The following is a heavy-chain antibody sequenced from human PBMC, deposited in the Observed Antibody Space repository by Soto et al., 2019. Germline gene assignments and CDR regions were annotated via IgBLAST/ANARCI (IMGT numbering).Heavy chain of an antibody. CDR1: GYTFTGYY. D-gene: IGHD3-10*01. CDR3: ARESITMVRGVPTPHYYYYYMDV. Sequence: ASVKVSCKASGYTFTGYYMHWVRQAPGQGLEWKGWINPNSGGTNYAQKFQGWVTMTRDTSISTAYMELSRLRSDDTAVYYCARESITMVRGVPTPHYYYYYMDVWGKGTTVTVSS. J-gene: IGHJ6*03. CDR2: INPNSGGT. V-gene: IGHV1-2*04.